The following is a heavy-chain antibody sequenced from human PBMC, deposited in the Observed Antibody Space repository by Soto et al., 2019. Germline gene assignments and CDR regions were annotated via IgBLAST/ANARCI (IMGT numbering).Heavy chain of an antibody. D-gene: IGHD2-2*02. CDR3: ARGGYCSSTSCYNYLDY. CDR1: GYTFTSYG. CDR2: ISAYNGNT. J-gene: IGHJ4*02. V-gene: IGHV1-18*04. Sequence: GASVEVSCKASGYTFTSYGISWVRQAPGQGLEWMGWISAYNGNTNYAQKLQGRATMTTDTSTSTAYMELRSLRSDDTAVYYCARGGYCSSTSCYNYLDYWGQGTLVTVSS.